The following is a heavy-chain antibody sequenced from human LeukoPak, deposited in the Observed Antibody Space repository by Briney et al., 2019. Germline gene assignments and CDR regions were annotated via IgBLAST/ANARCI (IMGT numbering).Heavy chain of an antibody. J-gene: IGHJ5*02. Sequence: SVKVSCKASGGTFSSYAISWVRQAPGQGLEWMGGIIPIFGTANYAQKFQGRVTITADESTSTAYMELSSLRSGDTAVYYCARHEHYDILTQYNWFDPWGQGTLVTVSS. D-gene: IGHD3-9*01. CDR3: ARHEHYDILTQYNWFDP. CDR2: IIPIFGTA. V-gene: IGHV1-69*13. CDR1: GGTFSSYA.